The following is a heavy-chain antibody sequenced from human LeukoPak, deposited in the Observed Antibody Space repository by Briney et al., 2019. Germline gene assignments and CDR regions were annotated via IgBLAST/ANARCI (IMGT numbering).Heavy chain of an antibody. CDR2: IYYTGST. V-gene: IGHV4-59*01. D-gene: IGHD1-26*01. CDR1: GGSISSYY. CDR3: ARDQWELLV. J-gene: IGHJ4*02. Sequence: TSETLSLTCTVSGGSISSYYWSWIRQPPGKGLEWIGYIYYTGSTSYNPSLKRRVTISVDTSKNQFSLKLSSVTAADTAVYYCARDQWELLVWGQGTLVTVSS.